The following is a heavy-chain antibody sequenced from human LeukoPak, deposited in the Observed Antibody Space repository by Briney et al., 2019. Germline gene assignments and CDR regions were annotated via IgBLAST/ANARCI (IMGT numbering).Heavy chain of an antibody. J-gene: IGHJ5*02. V-gene: IGHV4-30-4*01. CDR3: ARIGIDSTPDTFPFDP. Sequence: PSEALSLTCTVSGGSISSGDYYWSWIRQPPGKGLEWIGYIYYSGSTYYNPSLKSRVTISVDTSKNQFSLKLSSVAAADTAVYYCARIGIDSTPDTFPFDPWGQGTLVTVSS. CDR2: IYYSGST. D-gene: IGHD2-2*01. CDR1: GGSISSGDYY.